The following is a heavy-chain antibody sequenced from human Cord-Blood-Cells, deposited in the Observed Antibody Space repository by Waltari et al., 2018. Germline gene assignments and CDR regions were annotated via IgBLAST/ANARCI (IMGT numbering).Heavy chain of an antibody. CDR1: GYTFTGYY. D-gene: IGHD3-3*01. V-gene: IGHV1-2*02. CDR3: ARDRNRACWSGDYGGDI. Sequence: QVQLVQSGAEVKKPGASVKVSCTASGYTFTGYYMHWVRQAPGQGLEWLGSRNRYRGGENYGQKCQGGGTRTGDTASSTAYMELSRLRADDTAVYYCARDRNRACWSGDYGGDIWGQGTMVTVSS. J-gene: IGHJ3*02. CDR2: RNRYRGGE.